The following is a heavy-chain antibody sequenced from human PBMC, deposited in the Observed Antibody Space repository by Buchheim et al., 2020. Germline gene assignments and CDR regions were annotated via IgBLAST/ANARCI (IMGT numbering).Heavy chain of an antibody. J-gene: IGHJ4*02. V-gene: IGHV3-74*01. CDR3: ARGGSGTAFDY. Sequence: EVQLVESGGGLVQPGGSLRLSCAASGFTFSYYWMHWVRQAPGKGLVWVSHIHGDGRSTTYADSVKGRFTISRDNAKNTLYLQMNSLRVEDTAVYYCARGGSGTAFDYWGQGTL. CDR2: IHGDGRST. CDR1: GFTFSYYW. D-gene: IGHD3-10*01.